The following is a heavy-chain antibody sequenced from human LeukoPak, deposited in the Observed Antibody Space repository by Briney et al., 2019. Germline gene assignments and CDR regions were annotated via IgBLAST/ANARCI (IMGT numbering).Heavy chain of an antibody. V-gene: IGHV3-30*04. Sequence: GRSLTLSCVASGFDFNIYAMHWVRHSPGKGLEWVALLAYDGTNQHYADFVKGRFTISRDNAKNSLYLQMNSLRAEDTAVYYCAELGITMIGGVWGKGTTVTISS. D-gene: IGHD3-10*02. CDR1: GFDFNIYA. J-gene: IGHJ6*04. CDR2: LAYDGTNQ. CDR3: AELGITMIGGV.